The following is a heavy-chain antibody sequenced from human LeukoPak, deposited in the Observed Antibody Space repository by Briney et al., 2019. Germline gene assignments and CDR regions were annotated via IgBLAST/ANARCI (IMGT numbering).Heavy chain of an antibody. V-gene: IGHV4-34*01. CDR3: ARARYYYGMDV. Sequence: SETLSLTCAVYGGSFSGYYWSWIRQPPGKGLEWIGEINHSGSTNYNPSLKSRVTISVDTSRNQFSLKLSSATAADTTVYYCARARYYYGMDVWGQGTTVTVSS. CDR2: INHSGST. J-gene: IGHJ6*02. CDR1: GGSFSGYY.